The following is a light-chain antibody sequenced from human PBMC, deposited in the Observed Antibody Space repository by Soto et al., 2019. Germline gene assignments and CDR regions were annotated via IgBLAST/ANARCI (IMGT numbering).Light chain of an antibody. CDR3: QQYYNYAGT. CDR1: HSISNY. V-gene: IGKV1-39*01. J-gene: IGKJ5*01. Sequence: DIQLTQSPSSLSASVGDRVTITCRASHSISNYLNWYQYIPGKAPTLLIYAASTLQSGVPSRSSGSESGTDFTLTISSLQPDDFASYYCQQYYNYAGTFGHGTRLEI. CDR2: AAS.